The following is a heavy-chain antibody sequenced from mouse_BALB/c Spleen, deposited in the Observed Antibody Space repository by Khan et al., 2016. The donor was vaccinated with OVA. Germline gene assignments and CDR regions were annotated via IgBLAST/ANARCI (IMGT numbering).Heavy chain of an antibody. V-gene: IGHV1-63*02. CDR1: GYTFTSYW. D-gene: IGHD1-1*01. J-gene: IGHJ4*01. Sequence: QVQLKESGAELVRPGTSVKMSCKAAGYTFTSYWIGWVKQRPGHGLEWIGDIYPGSGNTNYNEKFRGKATLIADTSSTTAYMQLSSLTSEDSAIYYCARPYYYGSRYDTMDAWGQGTSVTVSS. CDR2: IYPGSGNT. CDR3: ARPYYYGSRYDTMDA.